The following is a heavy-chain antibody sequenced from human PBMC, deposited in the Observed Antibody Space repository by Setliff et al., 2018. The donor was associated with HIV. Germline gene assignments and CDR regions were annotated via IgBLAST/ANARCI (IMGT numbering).Heavy chain of an antibody. D-gene: IGHD1-1*01. J-gene: IGHJ6*04. CDR3: ARGHSGNDY. CDR2: ISADTGNT. V-gene: IGHV1-18*01. Sequence: ASVKVSCKASGYRFSGYGISWVRQAPGQGLEWMGWISADTGNTNFAQKFQGRVTLTTDTSTSIAYMELSSLRSEDTAIYYCARGHSGNDYWGKGTTVTVSS. CDR1: GYRFSGYG.